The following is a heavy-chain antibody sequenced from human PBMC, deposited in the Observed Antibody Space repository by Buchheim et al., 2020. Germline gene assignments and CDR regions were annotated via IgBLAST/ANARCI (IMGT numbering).Heavy chain of an antibody. J-gene: IGHJ4*02. CDR2: VYHSGST. CDR3: ARGKIAGSSSLNFDY. V-gene: IGHV4-4*02. Sequence: QVQLQESGPGLVKPSGTLSLTCVVSGDSVSSSNNWWSWVRQPPGKGLEWIGEVYHSGSTYYSESLKSRVTISADKSKNQFSLKLNYVTAADTAIYYCARGKIAGSSSLNFDYWGQGTL. D-gene: IGHD6-6*01. CDR1: GDSVSSSNNW.